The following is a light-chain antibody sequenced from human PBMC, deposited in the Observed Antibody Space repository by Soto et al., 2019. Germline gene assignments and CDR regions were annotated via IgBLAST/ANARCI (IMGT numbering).Light chain of an antibody. V-gene: IGLV2-11*01. CDR1: SSDVGGYNY. Sequence: QSALTQPRSVSGSPGQSVTISCTGTSSDVGGYNYVSWYQQHPGKAPKFMIYDVSKRPSGVPDRFSGSKSGNTASLTISGLQDEDEADYYCCSYGGSYTEVFGGGTKLTVL. J-gene: IGLJ2*01. CDR2: DVS. CDR3: CSYGGSYTEV.